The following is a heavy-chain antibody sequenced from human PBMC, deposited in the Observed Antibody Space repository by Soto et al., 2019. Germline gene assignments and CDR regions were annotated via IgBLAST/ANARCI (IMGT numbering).Heavy chain of an antibody. Sequence: QITLKESGPTLVKPTQTVALTCTFSGFSLTTSGVGVGWIRQPAGKALEWLAVIYWDDDKRYSPSLKSRLTITKDTSNNQVVLTMSNMDPVDTATYYCAHIHYWDAALGYWGQGTLVTVSS. CDR1: GFSLTTSGVG. J-gene: IGHJ4*02. V-gene: IGHV2-5*02. D-gene: IGHD1-1*01. CDR2: IYWDDDK. CDR3: AHIHYWDAALGY.